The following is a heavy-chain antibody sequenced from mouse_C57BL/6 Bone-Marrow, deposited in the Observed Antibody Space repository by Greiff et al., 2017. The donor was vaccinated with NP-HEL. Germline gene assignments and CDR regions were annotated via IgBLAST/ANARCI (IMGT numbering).Heavy chain of an antibody. Sequence: EVNVVESGGDLVKPGGSLKLSCAASGFTFSSYGMSWVRQTPDKRLEWVATISSGGSYTYYPDSVKGRFTISRDNAKNTLYLQMSSLKSEDTAMYYCARRYDGSFAYWGQGTLVTVSA. CDR2: ISSGGSYT. CDR3: ARRYDGSFAY. V-gene: IGHV5-6*02. D-gene: IGHD2-3*01. CDR1: GFTFSSYG. J-gene: IGHJ3*01.